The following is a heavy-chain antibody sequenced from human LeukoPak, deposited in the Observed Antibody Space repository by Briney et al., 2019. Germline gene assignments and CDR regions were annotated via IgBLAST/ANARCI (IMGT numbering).Heavy chain of an antibody. D-gene: IGHD3-22*01. J-gene: IGHJ4*02. CDR2: VNADNSNT. CDR1: GFPFTSYA. V-gene: IGHV1-3*03. CDR3: AVGDYFYDTRFDY. Sequence: ASVKVSCKASGFPFTSYAIHWVRQAPGQRLEWMGWVNADNSNTKYSQEFQGRVTITRDTSASTAYMDLNSLRSEDMAVYYCAVGDYFYDTRFDYWGQGTLVTVSS.